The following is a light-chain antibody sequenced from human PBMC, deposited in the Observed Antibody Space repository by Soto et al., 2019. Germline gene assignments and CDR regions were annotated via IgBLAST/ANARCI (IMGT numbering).Light chain of an antibody. CDR1: QSLVLIDGIAY. CDR3: MQGTHWPIT. J-gene: IGKJ1*01. V-gene: IGKV2-30*02. CDR2: KVS. Sequence: DVVMTQSPLSLPVTLGQPASISCRSNQSLVLIDGIAYFSWFQQRPGRSPRRLIYKVSNRDSGVPARFSGSGSGTDFALKISRVEAEDVGVYYCMQGTHWPITFGQGTKVDIK.